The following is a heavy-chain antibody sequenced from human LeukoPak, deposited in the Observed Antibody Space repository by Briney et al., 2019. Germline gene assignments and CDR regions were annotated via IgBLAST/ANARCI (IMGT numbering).Heavy chain of an antibody. J-gene: IGHJ5*02. CDR2: IRFDGSYN. CDR3: TRVAGPIA. Sequence: GGSLRLSCAASGFTFSSYGMHWVRQAPGKGLEWVAFIRFDGSYNYYADSVKGRFTISRDNAKNTLYLQMNSLSAEDTAVYYCTRVAGPIAWGQGTLVTVSS. V-gene: IGHV3-30*02. D-gene: IGHD2-15*01. CDR1: GFTFSSYG.